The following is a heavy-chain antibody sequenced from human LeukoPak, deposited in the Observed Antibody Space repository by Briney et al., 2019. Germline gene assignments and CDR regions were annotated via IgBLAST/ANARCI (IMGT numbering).Heavy chain of an antibody. CDR2: IVVGSGDT. J-gene: IGHJ5*02. D-gene: IGHD2-15*01. CDR3: AADLSPRMFDP. CDR1: GFTFIIST. V-gene: IGHV1-58*02. Sequence: SVKVSCKASGFTFIISTIQWVRQARGQRLEWIGWIVVGSGDTNYAQRFQERVTITRDMSTSTAYMELSSLRSEDTAVYYCAADLSPRMFDPWGQGTLVTVSS.